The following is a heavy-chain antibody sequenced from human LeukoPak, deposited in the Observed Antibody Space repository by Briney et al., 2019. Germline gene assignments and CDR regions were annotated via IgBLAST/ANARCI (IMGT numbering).Heavy chain of an antibody. Sequence: GGSLRLSCAASVYTFCRYSKNWVRQAPGKGLEWVSSISSSSSYIYYADSVKGRFTISRDNAKNSLYLQNNSVRVEDTAVYYCARAWGIWGGPCLSYPWGQGTLVTVSS. CDR2: ISSSSSYI. J-gene: IGHJ5*02. D-gene: IGHD3-3*01. CDR3: ARAWGIWGGPCLSYP. V-gene: IGHV3-21*01. CDR1: VYTFCRYS.